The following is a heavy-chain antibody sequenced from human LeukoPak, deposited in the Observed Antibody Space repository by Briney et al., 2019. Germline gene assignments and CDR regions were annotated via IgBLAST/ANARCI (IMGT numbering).Heavy chain of an antibody. CDR2: IYSGGST. V-gene: IGHV3-53*01. CDR3: ARDYRAYTDEFDI. J-gene: IGHJ3*02. CDR1: GFTVSSNY. D-gene: IGHD3-16*02. Sequence: PGGSLRLYCAASGFTVSSNYMSWVRQAPGEGLGWVSVIYSGGSTYYAGSVKGRFTISRDNSKNTLYLQMNSLRAEDTAVYYCARDYRAYTDEFDIWGQGTIVTVSS.